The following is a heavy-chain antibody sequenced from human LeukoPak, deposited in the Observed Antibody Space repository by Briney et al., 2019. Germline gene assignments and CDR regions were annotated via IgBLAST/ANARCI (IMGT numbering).Heavy chain of an antibody. J-gene: IGHJ4*02. CDR1: GGSISSYY. Sequence: SETLSLTCTVSGGSISSYYWSWIRQPPGKGLEWIGYIYYSGSTNYNPSLKSRVTISVDTSKNQFSLKLSSVTAADTAVYYCARERGTSHLTSLHLDYWGQGTLVTVSS. D-gene: IGHD1-14*01. CDR2: IYYSGST. CDR3: ARERGTSHLTSLHLDY. V-gene: IGHV4-59*12.